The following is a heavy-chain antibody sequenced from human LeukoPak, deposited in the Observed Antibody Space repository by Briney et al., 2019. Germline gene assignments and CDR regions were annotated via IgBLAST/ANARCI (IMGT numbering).Heavy chain of an antibody. J-gene: IGHJ4*02. V-gene: IGHV4-4*07. D-gene: IGHD3-22*01. CDR2: IYTSGST. CDR1: GGSISSYY. Sequence: SETLSLTCTVSGGSISSYYWSWIRQPAGKGLEWIGRIYTSGSTNYNPSLKSRVTMSVGTSKNQFSLKLSSVTAADTAVYYCARDRMRYDSSGYYYYFDYWGQGTLVTVSS. CDR3: ARDRMRYDSSGYYYYFDY.